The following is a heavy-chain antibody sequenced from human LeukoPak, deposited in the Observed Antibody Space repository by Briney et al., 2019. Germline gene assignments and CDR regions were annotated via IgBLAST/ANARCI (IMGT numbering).Heavy chain of an antibody. Sequence: SSETLSLTCTVSGGSISSSRYYWGWIRQPPGKGLEWIGSMYYSGSTYYTPSLKSRVTISVDTSTNQFSLKLSSVAAADTAVYYCARGQVIAARPGWFDPWGQGTLVTVSS. CDR3: ARGQVIAARPGWFDP. V-gene: IGHV4-39*07. CDR1: GGSISSSRYY. CDR2: MYYSGST. D-gene: IGHD6-6*01. J-gene: IGHJ5*02.